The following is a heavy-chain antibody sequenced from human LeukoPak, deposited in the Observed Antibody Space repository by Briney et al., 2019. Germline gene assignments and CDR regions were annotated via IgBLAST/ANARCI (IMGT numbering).Heavy chain of an antibody. CDR3: AKSYYYGSGSPCLDY. J-gene: IGHJ4*02. V-gene: IGHV3-23*01. Sequence: PGGSLRLSCAASGFTFSNHAMSWVRQAPGKGLQWVSPISGGGVAIYYADSVKGRFTISRDNSKNTLYLQMNSLRVEDTAVYYCAKSYYYGSGSPCLDYWGQGTLVTVSS. CDR2: ISGGGVAI. CDR1: GFTFSNHA. D-gene: IGHD3-10*01.